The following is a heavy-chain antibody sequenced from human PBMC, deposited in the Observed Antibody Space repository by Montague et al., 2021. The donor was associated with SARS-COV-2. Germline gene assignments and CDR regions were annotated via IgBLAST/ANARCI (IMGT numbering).Heavy chain of an antibody. D-gene: IGHD3-10*01. V-gene: IGHV4-31*03. CDR2: IYNGGST. Sequence: TLSLTCTVSGGSISSGGYYWSWIRQHPGDGLGWIEFIYNGGSTHSSPSLKGRVTISLDTSENQFSLNLSSVTAADTAVYFCARGSGNLVRGDHLDFWGQGTLVTVSS. CDR1: GGSISSGGYY. J-gene: IGHJ4*02. CDR3: ARGSGNLVRGDHLDF.